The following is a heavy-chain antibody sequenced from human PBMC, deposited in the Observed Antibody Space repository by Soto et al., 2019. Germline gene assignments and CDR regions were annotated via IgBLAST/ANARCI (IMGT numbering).Heavy chain of an antibody. Sequence: QVQLVESGGGVVQPGRSLRLSCAASGFTFSHYAMRWARQAPGKGLEWVAVIWSDGTNENYADSVRGRFTISKDNPKNTLYLQMNSLRAEDTAVYYCARDYGAAPWDYWGQGALVTVSS. J-gene: IGHJ4*02. D-gene: IGHD3-10*01. V-gene: IGHV3-33*01. CDR3: ARDYGAAPWDY. CDR1: GFTFSHYA. CDR2: IWSDGTNE.